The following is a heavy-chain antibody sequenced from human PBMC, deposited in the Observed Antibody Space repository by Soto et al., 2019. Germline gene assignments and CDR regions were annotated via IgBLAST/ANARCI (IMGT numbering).Heavy chain of an antibody. J-gene: IGHJ4*02. CDR2: IYYSGST. Sequence: SETLSLTCTVSGGSISSYYWSWIRQPPGKGLEWIGYIYYSGSTNYNPSLKSRVTISVDTSKNQFSLKLSSVTAADTAVYYCARLSSGYYWVFDYWGQGTLVTVSS. CDR1: GGSISSYY. V-gene: IGHV4-59*01. D-gene: IGHD3-22*01. CDR3: ARLSSGYYWVFDY.